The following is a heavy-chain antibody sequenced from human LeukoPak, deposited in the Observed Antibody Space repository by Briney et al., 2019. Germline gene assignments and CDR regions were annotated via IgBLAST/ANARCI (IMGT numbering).Heavy chain of an antibody. CDR1: GFTFSSYA. V-gene: IGHV3-23*01. J-gene: IGHJ4*02. CDR3: AKGAYSVRGVTSATYYFDY. CDR2: ISGSGGST. D-gene: IGHD3-10*01. Sequence: GGSLRLSCAASGFTFSSYAMSWVRQAPGKGLEWVSAISGSGGSTYYADSVKGRFTISRDNSKNTLYLQMNSLRAEDTAVYYCAKGAYSVRGVTSATYYFDYWGQGTLVTVSS.